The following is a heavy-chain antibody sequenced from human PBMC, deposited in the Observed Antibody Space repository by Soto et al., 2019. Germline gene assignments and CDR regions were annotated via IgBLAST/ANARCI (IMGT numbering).Heavy chain of an antibody. V-gene: IGHV1-2*04. Sequence: ASVKVSCKASGYTFPGYYMHWLRQAPGQGLEWMGWINPNSGGTNYAQKFQGWVTMTRDTSISTAYMELSRLRSDDTAVYYCARVPYGGNSEGAFDIWGQGTMVTVS. CDR1: GYTFPGYY. CDR3: ARVPYGGNSEGAFDI. D-gene: IGHD4-17*01. J-gene: IGHJ3*02. CDR2: INPNSGGT.